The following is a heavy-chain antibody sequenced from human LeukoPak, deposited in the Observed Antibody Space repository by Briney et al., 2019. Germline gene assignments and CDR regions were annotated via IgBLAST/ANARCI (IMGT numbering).Heavy chain of an antibody. CDR1: GGSISSGGYY. CDR3: ARARPVDYYYYYIDV. D-gene: IGHD6-6*01. V-gene: IGHV4-30-2*01. CDR2: IYHSGST. Sequence: SETLSLTCTVSGGSISSGGYYWSWIRQPPGKGLEWIGYIYHSGSTYYNPSLKSRVTISVDRSKNQFSLKLSSVTAADTAVYYCARARPVDYYYYYIDVWGRGTTVTVSS. J-gene: IGHJ6*03.